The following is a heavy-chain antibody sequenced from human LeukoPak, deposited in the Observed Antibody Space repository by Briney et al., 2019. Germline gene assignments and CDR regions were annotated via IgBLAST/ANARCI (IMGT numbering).Heavy chain of an antibody. Sequence: ASVKVSCKASGYTFTGYYMHWVRQAPGQGLEWMGWINPNSGNTGYAQKFQGRVTMTRNTSISTAYMELSSLRSEDTAVYYCARGLGYCSGGSCLESWFDPWGQGTLVTVSS. V-gene: IGHV1-8*02. CDR1: GYTFTGYY. CDR2: INPNSGNT. D-gene: IGHD2-15*01. J-gene: IGHJ5*02. CDR3: ARGLGYCSGGSCLESWFDP.